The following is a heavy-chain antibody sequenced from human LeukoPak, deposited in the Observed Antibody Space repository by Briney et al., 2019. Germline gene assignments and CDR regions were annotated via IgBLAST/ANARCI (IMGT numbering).Heavy chain of an antibody. CDR2: ISVSNGNT. Sequence: ASVTVSCKASAYTFTNYAISWVRQAPGQGLEWMGWISVSNGNTNYAQTLQGRVTMTTDTSTNTAYMELRSLRFDDTAVYYCARDLAGIVGVTAWFDPWGQGTLVTVSS. J-gene: IGHJ5*02. CDR3: ARDLAGIVGVTAWFDP. D-gene: IGHD1-26*01. V-gene: IGHV1-18*01. CDR1: AYTFTNYA.